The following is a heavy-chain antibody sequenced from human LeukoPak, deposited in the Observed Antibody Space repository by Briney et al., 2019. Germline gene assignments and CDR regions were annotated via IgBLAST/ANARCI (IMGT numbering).Heavy chain of an antibody. D-gene: IGHD4-23*01. V-gene: IGHV4-61*01. CDR1: GGSVSSGTYY. Sequence: SETLSLTCTVPGGSVSSGTYYWSWIRQPPGKGLEWIGYIYYSGSTNYNPSLKSRVTIFVDTSKNQFSLRLRSVTAADTAVYYCARGRADCGSNSEFFDYWGQGTLVTVSS. CDR2: IYYSGST. CDR3: ARGRADCGSNSEFFDY. J-gene: IGHJ4*02.